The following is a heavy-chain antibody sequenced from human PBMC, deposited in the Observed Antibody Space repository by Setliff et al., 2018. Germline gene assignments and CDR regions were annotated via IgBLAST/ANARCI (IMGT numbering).Heavy chain of an antibody. V-gene: IGHV3-15*01. CDR3: TTGPRDSRNYMNWFDP. D-gene: IGHD3-3*01. CDR1: GITFKNAW. J-gene: IGHJ5*02. CDR2: IKSKGEDETT. Sequence: GGSLRLSCAASGITFKNAWMTWVRQAPGKGLEWVGRIKSKGEDETTNFAASVKGRFSLSRDDSRNMIYLQMSSLKIEDTAFYYCTTGPRDSRNYMNWFDPWGPGTLVTSPQ.